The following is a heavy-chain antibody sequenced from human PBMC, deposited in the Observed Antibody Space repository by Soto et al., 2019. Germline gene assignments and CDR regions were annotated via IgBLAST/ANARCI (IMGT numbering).Heavy chain of an antibody. CDR3: ARDGYCSSSSWQGGYYYSGMDV. V-gene: IGHV4-59*01. J-gene: IGHJ6*02. CDR1: GDSISSYY. D-gene: IGHD2-2*01. Sequence: QVQLQASGPGLVKPSETLSLTCTVTGDSISSYYWSWIRQPPGKGLQFIGYIQYSGSTNYNPSLRSRVSISVDTSRNRFSLKLSSVTAADTGVYYCARDGYCSSSSWQGGYYYSGMDVWGQGTTVTVSS. CDR2: IQYSGST.